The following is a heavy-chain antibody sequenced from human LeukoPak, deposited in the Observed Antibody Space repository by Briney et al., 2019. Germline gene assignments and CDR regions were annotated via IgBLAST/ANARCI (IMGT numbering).Heavy chain of an antibody. J-gene: IGHJ5*02. D-gene: IGHD5-12*01. CDR3: ARVGGDYSGYDLDWFDP. CDR1: GGSISSSSYY. CDR2: IYYSGST. V-gene: IGHV4-39*07. Sequence: PSETLSLTCTVSGGSISSSSYYWGWIRQPPGKGLEWIGSIYYSGSTYYNPSLKSRVTISVDTSKNQFSLKLSPVTAADTAVYYCARVGGDYSGYDLDWFDPWGQGTPVTVSS.